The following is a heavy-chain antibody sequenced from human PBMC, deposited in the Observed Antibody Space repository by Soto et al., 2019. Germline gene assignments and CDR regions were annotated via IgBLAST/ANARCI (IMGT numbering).Heavy chain of an antibody. CDR3: ARVMVRLFGSGSSRPYGLDV. Sequence: ASVKVSCKVSGDSFSNYGFTWVRQAPGQGLEWMGWISTYNDNTNYAQRLQGRVTMTTDTSTTTAYMELRSLRSDDTAVYYCARVMVRLFGSGSSRPYGLDVWGQGTTVTVSS. CDR2: ISTYNDNT. V-gene: IGHV1-18*01. J-gene: IGHJ6*02. CDR1: GDSFSNYG. D-gene: IGHD3-10*01.